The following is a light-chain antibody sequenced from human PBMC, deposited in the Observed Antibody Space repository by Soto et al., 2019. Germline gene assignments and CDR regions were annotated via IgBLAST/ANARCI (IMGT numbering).Light chain of an antibody. Sequence: QSALAQPPSASGSPGQSVTISCAGTSNDVGGYNFVSWYQQHPGKAPKLMIFEVSKRPSGVPDRFSGSKSGNTASLTVSGLQAEDEADYYCSSYAGNNIVDVFGTGTKLTVL. CDR3: SSYAGNNIVDV. CDR2: EVS. V-gene: IGLV2-8*01. CDR1: SNDVGGYNF. J-gene: IGLJ1*01.